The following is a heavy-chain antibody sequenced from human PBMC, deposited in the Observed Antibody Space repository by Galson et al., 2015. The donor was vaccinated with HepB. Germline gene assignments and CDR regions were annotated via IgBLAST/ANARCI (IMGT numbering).Heavy chain of an antibody. CDR3: AKAYTGASYYYYYGMDV. CDR1: GFTFSSYG. CDR2: ISYDGSNK. D-gene: IGHD2-8*02. V-gene: IGHV3-30*18. J-gene: IGHJ6*02. Sequence: SLRLSCAASGFTFSSYGMHWVRQAPGKGLEWVAVISYDGSNKYYADSVKGRFTISRDNSKNTLYLQMNSLRAEDTAVYYCAKAYTGASYYYYYGMDVWGQGDHGHRLL.